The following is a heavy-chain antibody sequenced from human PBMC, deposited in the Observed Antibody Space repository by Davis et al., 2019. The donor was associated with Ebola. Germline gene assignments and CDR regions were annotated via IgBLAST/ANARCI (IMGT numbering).Heavy chain of an antibody. D-gene: IGHD6-19*01. CDR1: GGSISSGDYY. CDR3: ARQGYSSGWSNFDY. CDR2: IYYSGST. V-gene: IGHV4-30-4*01. Sequence: LRLSCTVSGGSISSGDYYWSWIRQPPGKGLEWIGFIYYSGSTDYNPSLKSLVTISVDTSKNQFSLKLSSVTAADTAVYYCARQGYSSGWSNFDYWGQGTLVTVSS. J-gene: IGHJ4*02.